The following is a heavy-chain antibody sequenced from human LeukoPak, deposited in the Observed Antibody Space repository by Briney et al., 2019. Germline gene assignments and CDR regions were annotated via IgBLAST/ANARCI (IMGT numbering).Heavy chain of an antibody. CDR2: INPNSGGT. J-gene: IGHJ4*02. CDR1: GYTFTGYY. V-gene: IGHV1-2*02. Sequence: ASVKVSCKASGYTFTGYYMHWVRQAPGQGLEWMGWINPNSGGTNYAQKFQGRVTMARDTSISTAYMELSRLRSDDTAVYYCARPTDYYDSSGYFPFDYWGQGTLVTGSS. D-gene: IGHD3-22*01. CDR3: ARPTDYYDSSGYFPFDY.